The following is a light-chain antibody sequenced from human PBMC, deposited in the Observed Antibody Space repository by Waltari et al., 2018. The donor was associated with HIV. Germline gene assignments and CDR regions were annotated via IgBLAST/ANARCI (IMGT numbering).Light chain of an antibody. J-gene: IGLJ2*01. CDR3: GADHGSGSNFDMV. CDR2: VGPGWTVG. CDR1: RGSSNYK. V-gene: IGLV9-49*01. Sequence: QPVLTQPPSASASLGASVTLTCTLSRGSSNYKVAWYQQKTGKGPRFGMRVGPGWTVGSQGDGLPDRFSVLGSGLNRYLTIKNIQEEDESYYHCGADHGSGSNFDMVFGGGTKLTVL.